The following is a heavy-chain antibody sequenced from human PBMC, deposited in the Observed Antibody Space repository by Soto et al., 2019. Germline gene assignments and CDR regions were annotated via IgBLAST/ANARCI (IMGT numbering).Heavy chain of an antibody. J-gene: IGHJ3*01. CDR1: GYTYTYRY. D-gene: IGHD2-21*01. CDR3: VSAPRRGPLPHSVFDA. V-gene: IGHV1-45*01. CDR2: ITIYNGAT. Sequence: SVKVSCPASGYTYTYRYLHWVRRAPGQAFEWLGWITIYNGATRYARKFQQRVTITRETSLTAVYMEMDRLTSDDTAMYYCVSAPRRGPLPHSVFDARCQGTQVTFAS.